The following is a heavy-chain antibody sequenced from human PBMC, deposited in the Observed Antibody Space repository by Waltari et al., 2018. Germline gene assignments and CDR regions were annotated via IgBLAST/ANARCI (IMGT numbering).Heavy chain of an antibody. CDR2: IYYSGST. D-gene: IGHD5-12*01. Sequence: QLQLQESGPGLVKPSETLSLPCTLSGGSISSSSYYWGWIRQPPGKGLEWIGSIYYSGSTYHNPSLKSRVTISVDTSKNQFSLKLSSVTAADTAVYYCARQLMGDGYNFGAFDIWGQGTMVTVSS. CDR3: ARQLMGDGYNFGAFDI. V-gene: IGHV4-39*01. CDR1: GGSISSSSYY. J-gene: IGHJ3*02.